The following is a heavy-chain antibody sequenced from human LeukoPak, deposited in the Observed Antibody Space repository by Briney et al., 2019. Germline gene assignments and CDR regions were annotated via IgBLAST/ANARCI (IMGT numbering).Heavy chain of an antibody. J-gene: IGHJ4*02. Sequence: PSETLSLTCTVSGGSISSGGYYWSWIRQHPGKGLEWIGYIYYSGSTYYNPSLKSRVTISVDTSKNQFSLKLSSVTAADTAVYYCARQSDYDSSGPIVPFFDYWGQGTLVTVSS. D-gene: IGHD3-22*01. V-gene: IGHV4-31*03. CDR3: ARQSDYDSSGPIVPFFDY. CDR1: GGSISSGGYY. CDR2: IYYSGST.